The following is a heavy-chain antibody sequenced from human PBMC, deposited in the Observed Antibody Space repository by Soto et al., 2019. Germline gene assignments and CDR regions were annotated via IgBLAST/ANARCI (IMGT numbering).Heavy chain of an antibody. CDR3: AKGLSVIQPWLMDAY. J-gene: IGHJ4*02. Sequence: QVQLVESGGGVVQPGRSLRLSCAASGFTFRSYGMHWVRQAPGKGLEWVAVISYDGSNESYADSVKGRFTISRDNSKNTLYLQVNSLRGEDTAVYYCAKGLSVIQPWLMDAYWGQGTLVTVSS. CDR2: ISYDGSNE. D-gene: IGHD5-18*01. CDR1: GFTFRSYG. V-gene: IGHV3-30*18.